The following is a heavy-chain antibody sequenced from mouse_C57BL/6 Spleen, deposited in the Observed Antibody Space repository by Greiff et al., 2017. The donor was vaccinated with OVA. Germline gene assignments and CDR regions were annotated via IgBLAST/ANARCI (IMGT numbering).Heavy chain of an antibody. CDR1: GFNIKDDY. CDR3: TTPYYGSSGGFAY. Sequence: VHVKQSGAELVRPGASVKLSCTASGFNIKDDYMHWVKQRPEQGLEWIGWIDPENGDTEYASKFQGKATITADTSSNTAYLQLSSLTSEDTAVYYCTTPYYGSSGGFAYWGQGTLVTVSA. CDR2: IDPENGDT. J-gene: IGHJ3*01. D-gene: IGHD1-1*01. V-gene: IGHV14-4*01.